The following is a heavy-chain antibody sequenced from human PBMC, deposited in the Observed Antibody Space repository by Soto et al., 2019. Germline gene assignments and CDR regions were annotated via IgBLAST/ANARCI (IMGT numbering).Heavy chain of an antibody. J-gene: IGHJ6*02. Sequence: EVQLVESGGGLVQPGGSLRLSCAASGLIFNNYWKNWVRQAPGNGLEWVANIKQDGSEKHYVDSVKGRFTISRDNAKNPLYLQMNSLKAEDTAVYFCAPQGRLEGDQHYYFHYGMDLWGQGTTVTVSS. CDR1: GLIFNNYW. CDR2: IKQDGSEK. CDR3: APQGRLEGDQHYYFHYGMDL. V-gene: IGHV3-7*01. D-gene: IGHD2-21*02.